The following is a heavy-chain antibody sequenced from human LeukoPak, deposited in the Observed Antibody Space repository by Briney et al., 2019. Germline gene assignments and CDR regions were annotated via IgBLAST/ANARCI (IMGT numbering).Heavy chain of an antibody. Sequence: PSETLFLTCAVSGGSISSGGYSWSWIRQPPGKGLEWIGYIYHSGSTYYNPSLKSRVTISVDRSKNQFSLKLSSVTAADTAVYYCATSTSYPYYFDYWGQGTLVTVSS. CDR2: IYHSGST. J-gene: IGHJ4*02. CDR3: ATSTSYPYYFDY. D-gene: IGHD1-1*01. V-gene: IGHV4-30-2*01. CDR1: GGSISSGGYS.